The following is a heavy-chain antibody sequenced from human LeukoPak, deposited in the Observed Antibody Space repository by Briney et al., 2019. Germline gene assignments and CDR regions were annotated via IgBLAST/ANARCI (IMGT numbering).Heavy chain of an antibody. Sequence: SETLSLTCTVSGGSISSYYWSWIRQPPGKGLEWIGYIYYSGSTNYNPSLKSRVTISVDTSKNQFSLKLSSVTAADTAVYYCARGHIAAAGRWFDPWGQGTLVTVSS. D-gene: IGHD6-13*01. CDR1: GGSISSYY. J-gene: IGHJ5*02. CDR2: IYYSGST. V-gene: IGHV4-59*08. CDR3: ARGHIAAAGRWFDP.